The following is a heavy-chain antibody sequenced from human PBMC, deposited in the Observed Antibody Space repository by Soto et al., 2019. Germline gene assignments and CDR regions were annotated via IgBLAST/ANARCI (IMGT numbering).Heavy chain of an antibody. V-gene: IGHV4-59*01. CDR1: GGSISSYY. Sequence: QVQLQESGPGLVKPSETLSLTCTVSGGSISSYYWSWIRQPPGKGLEWIGYIYYSGSTNCNPSLKSRVTISVDTSKYQCSLKLSSVTAADTAVYYCARDLSNGAAPRNWFDPWCQATLVTVSS. CDR2: IYYSGST. D-gene: IGHD6-13*01. J-gene: IGHJ5*02. CDR3: ARDLSNGAAPRNWFDP.